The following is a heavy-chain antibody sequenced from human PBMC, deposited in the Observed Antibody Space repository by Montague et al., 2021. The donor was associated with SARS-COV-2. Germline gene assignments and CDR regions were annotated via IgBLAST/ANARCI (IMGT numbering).Heavy chain of an antibody. J-gene: IGHJ6*02. V-gene: IGHV4-34*01. CDR2: INHSVST. D-gene: IGHD2-8*02. CDR3: GRGRGRDNWWYDTRYDYGMDV. Sequence: SETLSLTCTVYGGSLSGYYWFWIRQPPGKGLELMGEINHSVSTNYNPSLKSQGTISLYTSKNQYPLKLNSVTAADTAVYYCGRGRGRDNWWYDTRYDYGMDVWGQGTTVSVSS. CDR1: GGSLSGYY.